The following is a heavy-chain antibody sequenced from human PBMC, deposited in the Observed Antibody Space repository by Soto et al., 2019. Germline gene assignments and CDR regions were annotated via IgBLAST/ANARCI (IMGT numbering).Heavy chain of an antibody. D-gene: IGHD6-19*01. CDR1: GYTFTELS. CDR3: AASSAWYYFDY. V-gene: IGHV1-24*01. J-gene: IGHJ4*02. CDR2: FDPEDGET. Sequence: ASVKVSCKVSGYTFTELSMHWVRQAPGKGLEWMGSFDPEDGETVYAQKFQGRIAMTEDTSTDTAYMDLSGLRSEDTAMYYCAASSAWYYFDYWGQGTLVTVSS.